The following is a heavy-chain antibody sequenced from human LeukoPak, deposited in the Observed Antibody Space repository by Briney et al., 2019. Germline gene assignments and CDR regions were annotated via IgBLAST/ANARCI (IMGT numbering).Heavy chain of an antibody. Sequence: GGSLRLSCAASGFTFSSYDMSWARQAPGKGLEWVSTISGSGGSTYYADSVKGRFTISSDTSKNTLYLQMNSLRAEDTAVYYCARDLSPVVRASPMGYWGQGTLVTVSS. CDR3: ARDLSPVVRASPMGY. CDR2: ISGSGGST. V-gene: IGHV3-23*01. CDR1: GFTFSSYD. D-gene: IGHD3-10*01. J-gene: IGHJ4*02.